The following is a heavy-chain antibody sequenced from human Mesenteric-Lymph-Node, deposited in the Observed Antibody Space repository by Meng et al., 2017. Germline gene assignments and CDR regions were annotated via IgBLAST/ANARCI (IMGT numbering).Heavy chain of an antibody. CDR2: INPDGSAT. D-gene: IGHD4-23*01. CDR3: AKDLPTLAD. Sequence: GGSLRLSCAASGFTFSDYYMSWIRQAPGKGLAWVSRINPDGSATGYADSVKGRFTVSRDNSKNTLYLQMNSLRAEDTAVYYCAKDLPTLADWGQGTLVTVSS. J-gene: IGHJ4*02. V-gene: IGHV3-74*01. CDR1: GFTFSDYY.